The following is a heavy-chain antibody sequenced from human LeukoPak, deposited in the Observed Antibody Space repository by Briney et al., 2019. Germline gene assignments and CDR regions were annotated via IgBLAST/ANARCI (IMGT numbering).Heavy chain of an antibody. J-gene: IGHJ3*02. Sequence: SETLXLTCTVSGGSISSYYWSWIRQPPGKGLEWIGYIYYSGSTNYNPSLKSRVTISVDTSKNQFSLKLSSVTAADTAVYYCARYAAGIAFDIWGQGTMVTVSS. CDR2: IYYSGST. D-gene: IGHD6-13*01. V-gene: IGHV4-59*01. CDR3: ARYAAGIAFDI. CDR1: GGSISSYY.